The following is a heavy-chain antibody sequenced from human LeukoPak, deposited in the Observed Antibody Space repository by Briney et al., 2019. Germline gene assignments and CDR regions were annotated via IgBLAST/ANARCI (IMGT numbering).Heavy chain of an antibody. D-gene: IGHD4-17*01. Sequence: SETLSLTCTVSGDSISSGGYYWSWIRQPPGEGLEWIGYIYHSGSTYYNPSLKSRVTISVDRSKNQFSLKLSSVTAADTAVYYCAREGPWTTPFDPWGQGTLVTVSS. CDR1: GDSISSGGYY. V-gene: IGHV4-30-2*01. CDR3: AREGPWTTPFDP. CDR2: IYHSGST. J-gene: IGHJ5*02.